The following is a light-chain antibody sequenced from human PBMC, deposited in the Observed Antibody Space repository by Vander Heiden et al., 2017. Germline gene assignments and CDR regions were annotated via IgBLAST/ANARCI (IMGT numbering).Light chain of an antibody. CDR2: KAS. Sequence: DVQMTQSPSTLSASVGDRVTITCRASQSISSWLAWYQQKPGKAPKLLIYKASSLESGVPSRFSGSGSGTEFTLTISSLQPDDFATYYCQQYSYFPGTFGQGTKVEI. CDR3: QQYSYFPGT. J-gene: IGKJ1*01. CDR1: QSISSW. V-gene: IGKV1-5*03.